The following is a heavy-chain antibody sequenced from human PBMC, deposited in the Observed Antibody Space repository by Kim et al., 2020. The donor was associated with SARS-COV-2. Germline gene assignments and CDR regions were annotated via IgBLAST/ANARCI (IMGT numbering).Heavy chain of an antibody. V-gene: IGHV4-39*01. CDR2: IYYSGST. D-gene: IGHD6-13*01. Sequence: SETLSLTCTVSGGSISSSSYYWGWIRQPPGKGLEWIGSIYYSGSTYYNPSLKSRVTISVDTSKNQFSLKLSSVTAADTAVYYCARQQLDLRGWFDPWGQGTLVTVSS. J-gene: IGHJ5*02. CDR1: GGSISSSSYY. CDR3: ARQQLDLRGWFDP.